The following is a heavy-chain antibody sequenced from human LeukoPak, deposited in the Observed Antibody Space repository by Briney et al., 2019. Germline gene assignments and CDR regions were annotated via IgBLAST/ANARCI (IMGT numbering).Heavy chain of an antibody. CDR1: GFTVSTHY. J-gene: IGHJ4*02. CDR2: ILSGGIT. V-gene: IGHV3-53*01. Sequence: PGGSLRLSCAASGFTVSTHYMTWVRQAPGKGLEWVSVILSGGITYYADSVKGRFTISRDNSKNTLYLQMNSLRAEDTAVYYCASRRGDFDYWGQGTLVTVSS. CDR3: ASRRGDFDY.